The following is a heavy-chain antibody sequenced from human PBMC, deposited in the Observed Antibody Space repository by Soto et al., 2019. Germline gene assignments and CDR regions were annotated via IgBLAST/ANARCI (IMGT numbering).Heavy chain of an antibody. J-gene: IGHJ5*02. CDR3: AREVVETSSLWLDH. V-gene: IGHV1-8*01. CDR2: MNTNTNTT. CDR1: GYTFTNND. Sequence: SVKVSCKASGYTFTNNDINWVRQAPGQGLEWIGWMNTNTNTTDSAEVFEGRVSLTWDTSISTAYMQLNSLKIDDTAVYYCAREVVETSSLWLDHRRQGTLVTVSA.